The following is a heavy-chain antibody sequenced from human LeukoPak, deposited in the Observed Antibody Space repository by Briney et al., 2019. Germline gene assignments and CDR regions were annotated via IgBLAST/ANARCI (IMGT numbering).Heavy chain of an antibody. V-gene: IGHV3-7*04. CDR2: IKQDGNEK. J-gene: IGHJ3*02. Sequence: GGSLRLSCAASGFRFNTFWMSWVRQAPGKGLEWVANIKQDGNEKYYVDSVKGRFTISRDNAKNSLYLQMNSLRAEDTAVYYCAGAKRNGFDIWGQGTMISVSS. CDR3: AGAKRNGFDI. CDR1: GFRFNTFW.